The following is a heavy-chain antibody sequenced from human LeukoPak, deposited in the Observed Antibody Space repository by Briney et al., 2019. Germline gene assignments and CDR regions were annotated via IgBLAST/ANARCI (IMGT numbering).Heavy chain of an antibody. D-gene: IGHD3-22*01. Sequence: GGSLRLSCAASGFTFSSYSMNWVRQAPGKWLEWVSFISSSSSYIYYADSVKGRFTISRDNAKNSLYLQMNSLRAEDTAVYYCAYYDSSGYYYGDDAFDIWGQGTMVTVSS. CDR1: GFTFSSYS. CDR3: AYYDSSGYYYGDDAFDI. J-gene: IGHJ3*02. V-gene: IGHV3-21*01. CDR2: ISSSSSYI.